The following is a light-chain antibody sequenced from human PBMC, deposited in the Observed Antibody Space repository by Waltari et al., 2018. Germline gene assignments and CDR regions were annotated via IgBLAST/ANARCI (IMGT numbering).Light chain of an antibody. CDR3: CSYAGSSTWV. V-gene: IGLV2-23*02. CDR2: DVS. Sequence: QSALTQPASVSGSPGQSITISCPRTSSDVGGYNYVSWYQQHPGKAPKLMIYDVSKRPSGVSNRFSGSKSGNTASLTISGLQAEDEADYYCCSYAGSSTWVFGGGTKLTVL. J-gene: IGLJ3*02. CDR1: SSDVGGYNY.